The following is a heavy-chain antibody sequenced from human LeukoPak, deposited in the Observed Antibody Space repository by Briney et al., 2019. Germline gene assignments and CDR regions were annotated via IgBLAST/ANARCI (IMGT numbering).Heavy chain of an antibody. CDR2: IRYDGSNK. D-gene: IGHD3-3*01. V-gene: IGHV3-30*02. CDR3: ANPYDFWGGFSAPHI. CDR1: GFTFSSYG. J-gene: IGHJ3*02. Sequence: SGGSLRLSCAASGFTFSSYGMHWVRQAPGKGLEWEAFIRYDGSNKYYADSVKGRFTISRDNSKNTLYLQMNSLRAEDTAVYYCANPYDFWGGFSAPHIWGQGTMVTVSS.